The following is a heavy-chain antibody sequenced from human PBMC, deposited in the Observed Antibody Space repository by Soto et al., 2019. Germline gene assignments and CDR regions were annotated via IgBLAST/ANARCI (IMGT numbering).Heavy chain of an antibody. CDR2: IDWDDRK. V-gene: IGHV2-70*11. CDR3: SPIHREPASDY. J-gene: IGHJ4*02. Sequence: SGPTLVNPTQTLTLTCTFSGFSLTTSRMCVTWIRQPPGKALEWLARIDWDDRKYYTTSLKARLTISKDTTKNQVVLTMTNMVPVDTAAYYCSPIHREPASDYWGQGTLVTVYS. CDR1: GFSLTTSRMC.